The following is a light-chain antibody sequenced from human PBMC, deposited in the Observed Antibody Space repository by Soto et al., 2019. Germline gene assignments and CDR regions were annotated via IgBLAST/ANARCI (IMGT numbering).Light chain of an antibody. V-gene: IGLV2-14*03. J-gene: IGLJ1*01. CDR2: DVR. CDR3: SSYTSSSTYV. CDR1: SSDVGGYSY. Sequence: QSVLTQPASVSGSPGQSITISCTGTSSDVGGYSYVSWYQHQPGKAPKLMIYDVRNRPSGVSNRFSASKSGNTASLTISGLQAEDEADYYCSSYTSSSTYVFGTGTKLTVL.